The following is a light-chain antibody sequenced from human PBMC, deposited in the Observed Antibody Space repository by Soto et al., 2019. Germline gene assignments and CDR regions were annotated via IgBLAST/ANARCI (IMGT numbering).Light chain of an antibody. J-gene: IGLJ1*01. CDR3: SSYTSSSTYV. CDR2: DVT. CDR1: SSDVGAYNY. V-gene: IGLV2-14*03. Sequence: QSALTQPASVSGSPGQSIAISCTGTSSDVGAYNYVSWYQQHPGKAPKLMMFDVTNRPSGVSDRFSGSKSGNTASLTISGPQAEDEADYYCSSYTSSSTYVFGTGTKLTVL.